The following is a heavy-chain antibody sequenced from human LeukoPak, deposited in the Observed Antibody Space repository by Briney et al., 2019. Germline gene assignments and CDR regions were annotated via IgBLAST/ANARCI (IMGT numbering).Heavy chain of an antibody. CDR3: ARWAAAMGV. J-gene: IGHJ6*04. Sequence: GRSLRLSCAASGFTFSSYGMHWVRQAPAKGLEWVAVIWYDGSEKYYADSVRGRFTISRDNSKNTLYLQMNSPRAEDTAVYYCARWAAAMGVWGKGTTVTVSS. V-gene: IGHV3-33*01. CDR1: GFTFSSYG. CDR2: IWYDGSEK. D-gene: IGHD2-2*01.